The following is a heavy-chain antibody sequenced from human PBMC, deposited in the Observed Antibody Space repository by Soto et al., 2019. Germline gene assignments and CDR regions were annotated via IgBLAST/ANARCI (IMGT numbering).Heavy chain of an antibody. Sequence: ASVKVSCKACGCTFTRYAMHWVRQAPGQRLEWMGWINAGNGNTKYSQKFQGRVTITRDTSASTAYMELSSLRSEDTAVYYCARCSGWYRPLGDYWGQGTLVTVSS. CDR2: INAGNGNT. D-gene: IGHD6-19*01. V-gene: IGHV1-3*01. J-gene: IGHJ4*02. CDR1: GCTFTRYA. CDR3: ARCSGWYRPLGDY.